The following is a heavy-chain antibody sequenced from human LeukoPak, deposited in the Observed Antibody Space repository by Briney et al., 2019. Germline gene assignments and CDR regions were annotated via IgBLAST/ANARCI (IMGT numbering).Heavy chain of an antibody. Sequence: PGGSLRLSCAASGFTFSSYGMSWVRQAPGKGLEWISAISASGGTTYYADSVKGRFTMSRDNSKSTLHLQMNSLRAGDTAVYYCATHYTSGRYFDYWGQGALVTVSS. J-gene: IGHJ4*02. CDR3: ATHYTSGRYFDY. D-gene: IGHD6-19*01. V-gene: IGHV3-23*01. CDR1: GFTFSSYG. CDR2: ISASGGTT.